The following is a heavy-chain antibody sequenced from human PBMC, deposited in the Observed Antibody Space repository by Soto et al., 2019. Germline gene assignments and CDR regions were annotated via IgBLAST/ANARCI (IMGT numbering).Heavy chain of an antibody. V-gene: IGHV1-18*01. D-gene: IGHD2-2*01. CDR2: ISLYSDGT. CDR3: ARVVPGAEAWFGP. CDR1: GYTFSNYC. Sequence: ASVKVSCKTSGYTFSNYCITWVRQAPGQHLEWLGWISLYSDGTNYAQKFQGRVSMTTDTSTTTAYMELRSLRSDDTAVYYCARVVPGAEAWFGPWGQGTLVTVSS. J-gene: IGHJ5*02.